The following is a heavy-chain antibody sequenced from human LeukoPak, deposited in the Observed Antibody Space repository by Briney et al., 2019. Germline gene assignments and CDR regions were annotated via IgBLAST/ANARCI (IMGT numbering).Heavy chain of an antibody. CDR2: IYYSGST. Sequence: SETLSLTCTVSGGSISSYYWSWIRQPPGEGLEWIGYIYYSGSTNYNPSLKSRVTISVDTSKNQFSLKLSSVTAADTAVYYCARADYYDSTGDDYWGQGTLVTVSS. V-gene: IGHV4-59*01. CDR1: GGSISSYY. CDR3: ARADYYDSTGDDY. J-gene: IGHJ4*02. D-gene: IGHD3-22*01.